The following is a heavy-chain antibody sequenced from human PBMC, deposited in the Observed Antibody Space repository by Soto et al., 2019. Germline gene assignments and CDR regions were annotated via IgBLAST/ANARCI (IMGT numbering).Heavy chain of an antibody. J-gene: IGHJ6*02. CDR2: ISSSSSTI. CDR1: GFTFSSYS. CDR3: ARDPSGSSWPWGENYYYYGMDV. V-gene: IGHV3-48*02. D-gene: IGHD6-13*01. Sequence: GGSLRLSCAASGFTFSSYSMNWVLQAPGKXLEWVSYISSSSSTIYYADSVKGRFTISRDNAKNSLYLQMNSLRDEDTAVYYCARDPSGSSWPWGENYYYYGMDVWGQGTTVTVSS.